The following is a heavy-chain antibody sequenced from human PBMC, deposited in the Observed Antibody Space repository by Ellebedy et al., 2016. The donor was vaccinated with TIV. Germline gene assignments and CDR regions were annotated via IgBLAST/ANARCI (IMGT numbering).Heavy chain of an antibody. V-gene: IGHV4-61*01. CDR3: AILRRLTDY. Sequence: SETLSLXXTVSGGSVSSGSYYWSWIRQPPGKGLEWIGYIYYSGSTSYNPSLKSRVTISVDTSKNQFSLKLSSVTAADTAVYYCAILRRLTDYWGQGTLVTVSS. CDR2: IYYSGST. J-gene: IGHJ4*02. CDR1: GGSVSSGSYY. D-gene: IGHD4-17*01.